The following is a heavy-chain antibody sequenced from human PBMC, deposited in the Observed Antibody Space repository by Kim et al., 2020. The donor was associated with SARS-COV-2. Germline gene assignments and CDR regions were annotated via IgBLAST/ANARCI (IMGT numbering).Heavy chain of an antibody. V-gene: IGHV1-69*02. D-gene: IGHD3-16*01. J-gene: IGHJ5*02. CDR3: ARTPYEPDNWFDP. Sequence: YARKYEGRITITADKSTSKAYMELRSLGSEDTAVYYCARTPYEPDNWFDPWGQGTLVTVSS.